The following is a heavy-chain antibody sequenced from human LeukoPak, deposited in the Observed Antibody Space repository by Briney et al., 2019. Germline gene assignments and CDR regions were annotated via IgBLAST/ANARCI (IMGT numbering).Heavy chain of an antibody. CDR3: ARDLYVGNSAFDY. CDR1: GFTFSSYG. Sequence: GGSLRLSCVASGFTFSSYGMHWVRQAPGKGLEWVAVIWYDGSNEYYADSVKGRFTISRDNSKNTLYLQVNSLRAEDTAVYYCARDLYVGNSAFDYWGQGTLVTVSS. J-gene: IGHJ4*02. D-gene: IGHD4-23*01. V-gene: IGHV3-33*01. CDR2: IWYDGSNE.